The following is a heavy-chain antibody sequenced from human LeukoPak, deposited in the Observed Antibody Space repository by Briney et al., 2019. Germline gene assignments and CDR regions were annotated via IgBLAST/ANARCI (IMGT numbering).Heavy chain of an antibody. Sequence: GGSLRLSCAASGFTFSDYFMSWIRQAPGKGLEWVSYISSSGSTIYYADSVKGRFTISRDNAKNSLYLQMNSLRAEDTAVYYCARLGWTYYYGSGSYYNGNNWFDPWGQGTLVTVSS. D-gene: IGHD3-10*01. CDR1: GFTFSDYF. CDR2: ISSSGSTI. J-gene: IGHJ5*02. V-gene: IGHV3-11*04. CDR3: ARLGWTYYYGSGSYYNGNNWFDP.